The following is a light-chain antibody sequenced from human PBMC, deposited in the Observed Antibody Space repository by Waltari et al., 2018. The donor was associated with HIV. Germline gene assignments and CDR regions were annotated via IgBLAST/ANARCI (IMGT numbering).Light chain of an antibody. J-gene: IGKJ5*01. CDR2: AAS. CDR1: ETLSSNN. V-gene: IGKV3-20*01. CDR3: QHYGTSPPIT. Sequence: EIVLTQSPDTLSLSPGERATLSCRASETLSSNNLAWYQQKPGQAPSLLIYAASMRATGIPDRFSGSGSVTDFSLTISRLEPEDFAVFYCQHYGTSPPITFGQGTRLEIK.